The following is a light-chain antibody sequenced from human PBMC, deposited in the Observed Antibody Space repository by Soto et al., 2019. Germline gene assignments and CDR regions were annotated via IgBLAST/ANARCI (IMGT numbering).Light chain of an antibody. CDR3: QQYNSY. Sequence: DIQLTQSPTTLSASVGDRVTITCRASQSISSYLAWYQQKPGKAPKLLIYDASSLESGVPSRFSGSGSGTEFTLTISSLQPDDLATYYFQQYNSYFGGGTKVEI. CDR1: QSISSY. J-gene: IGKJ4*01. V-gene: IGKV1-5*01. CDR2: DAS.